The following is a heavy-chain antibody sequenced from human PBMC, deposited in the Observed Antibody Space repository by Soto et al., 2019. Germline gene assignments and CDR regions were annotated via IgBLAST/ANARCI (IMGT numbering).Heavy chain of an antibody. Sequence: VQLVESGGGVVQPGRSLRLSCAASGFTFSDYAMHWVRQAPGKGLEWVAVVTQNGRNTHYADSVKGRFTISRDSSKNTDSLETTSLRAEDTAVYYCAKGGRQWLVTSDFNYWGQGALVTVSS. J-gene: IGHJ4*02. CDR1: GFTFSDYA. D-gene: IGHD6-19*01. CDR3: AKGGRQWLVTSDFNY. V-gene: IGHV3-30*18. CDR2: VTQNGRNT.